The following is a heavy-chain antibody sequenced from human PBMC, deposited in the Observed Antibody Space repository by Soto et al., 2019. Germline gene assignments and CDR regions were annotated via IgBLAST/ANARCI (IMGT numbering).Heavy chain of an antibody. CDR3: ARHILVTGTRGFDF. CDR2: ISYSGTT. D-gene: IGHD6-19*01. CDR1: GDSLSGTYW. Sequence: QVQLQESGPGLVKPSETLSLTCAVSGDSLSGTYWWSWVRQAPGGGLQWIGEISYSGTTHYDPSLRSRVTISMDKSRSEFSLTLISVTAADSASYYCARHILVTGTRGFDFWGQGILVPVSS. J-gene: IGHJ4*02. V-gene: IGHV4-4*02.